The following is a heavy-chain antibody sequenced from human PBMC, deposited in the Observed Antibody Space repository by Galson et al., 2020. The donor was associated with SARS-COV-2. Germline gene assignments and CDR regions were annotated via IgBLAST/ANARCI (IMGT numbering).Heavy chain of an antibody. V-gene: IGHV3-23*01. Sequence: GGSLRLSCVASGFTFSNYAMSWVRQAPGKGLEWVARIGGGGDFTAYADSVRGRFTISRDNSKNTLFLQMDSLRDEDTAVYYCATLHASSVDFWGQGTLVTVSS. D-gene: IGHD2-15*01. J-gene: IGHJ4*02. CDR1: GFTFSNYA. CDR2: IGGGGDFT. CDR3: ATLHASSVDF.